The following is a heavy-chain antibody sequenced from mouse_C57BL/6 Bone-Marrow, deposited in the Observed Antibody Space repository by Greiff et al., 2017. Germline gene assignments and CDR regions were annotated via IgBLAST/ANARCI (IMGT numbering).Heavy chain of an antibody. CDR2: ISSGGSYT. J-gene: IGHJ3*01. CDR1: GFTFSSYG. Sequence: EVQGVESGGDLVKPGGSLKLSCAASGFTFSSYGMSWVRQTPDKRLEWVATISSGGSYTYYPDSVKGRFTISRDNAKNTLYLQMSSLKSEDTAMYYCARGDYGSSTGAYWGQGTLVTVSA. V-gene: IGHV5-6*01. CDR3: ARGDYGSSTGAY. D-gene: IGHD1-1*01.